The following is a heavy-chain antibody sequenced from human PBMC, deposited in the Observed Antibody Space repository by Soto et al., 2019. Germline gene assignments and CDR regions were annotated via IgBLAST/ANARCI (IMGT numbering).Heavy chain of an antibody. J-gene: IGHJ5*02. CDR2: ISAYNGNT. CDR1: GYTFTSYG. V-gene: IGHV1-18*01. CDR3: ARAHSFVGPFEP. Sequence: QVQLVQSGAEVKKPGASVKVSCKASGYTFTSYGISWVRQAPGQGREWMGWISAYNGNTNYAQKLQGRGTMTTDTPTRTHHLELRRVRSGDTAVYYCARAHSFVGPFEPWGQGTRATVSS. D-gene: IGHD1-26*01.